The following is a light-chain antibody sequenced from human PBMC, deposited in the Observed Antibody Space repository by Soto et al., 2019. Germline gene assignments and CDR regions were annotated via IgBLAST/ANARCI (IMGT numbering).Light chain of an antibody. J-gene: IGKJ1*01. CDR3: QQYYHWPRT. V-gene: IGKV3-15*01. CDR1: QSVASN. Sequence: EMAVTQSPATPSVSPGERATLSCRASQSVASNLAWYQQKHGQTPRLLIYGASTRATGIPARFSGSVSGTDGNLTITSLKSEDGSVYDCQQYYHWPRTFGQGTKVDIK. CDR2: GAS.